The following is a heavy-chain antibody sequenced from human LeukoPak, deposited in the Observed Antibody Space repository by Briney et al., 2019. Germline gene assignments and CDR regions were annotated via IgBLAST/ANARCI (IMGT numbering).Heavy chain of an antibody. CDR3: ARVYRVTTGTYYYYYMDV. CDR2: IYYSGST. D-gene: IGHD4-17*01. Sequence: SGTLSLTCAVSGGSLSSNYWSWIRQPPGEGLEWIGYIYYSGSTNYNPSLKSRVTISVDTSKNQFSLKLSSVTAADTAVYYCARVYRVTTGTYYYYYMDVWGKGITVTVSS. CDR1: GGSLSSNY. V-gene: IGHV4-59*01. J-gene: IGHJ6*03.